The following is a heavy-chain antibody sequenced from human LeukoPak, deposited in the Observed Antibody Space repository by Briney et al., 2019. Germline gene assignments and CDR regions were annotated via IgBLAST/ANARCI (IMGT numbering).Heavy chain of an antibody. Sequence: SETLSLTCTVSGGSITSGSYYWSWIRQPAGKGLEWIGRIYTSGSTNYNPSLKSRVTISVDTSKTQFSLKLSSVTAADTAVYYCARQDYDTNPDYWGQGTLVTVSS. CDR2: IYTSGST. D-gene: IGHD3-9*01. J-gene: IGHJ4*02. V-gene: IGHV4-61*02. CDR1: GGSITSGSYY. CDR3: ARQDYDTNPDY.